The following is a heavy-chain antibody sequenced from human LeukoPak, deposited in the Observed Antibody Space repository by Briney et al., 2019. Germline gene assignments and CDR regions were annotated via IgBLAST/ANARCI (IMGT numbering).Heavy chain of an antibody. CDR3: ARDCSSTSCYWTFDY. CDR1: GFTFSSYS. V-gene: IGHV3-7*01. J-gene: IGHJ4*02. Sequence: GGSLRLSCAASGFTFSSYSMNWVRQAPGKGLEWVANIKQDGSQKYYVDSVKGRFTISRDNAKNSLYLQMNSLRAEDTAVYYCARDCSSTSCYWTFDYWGQGTLVTVSS. CDR2: IKQDGSQK. D-gene: IGHD2-2*01.